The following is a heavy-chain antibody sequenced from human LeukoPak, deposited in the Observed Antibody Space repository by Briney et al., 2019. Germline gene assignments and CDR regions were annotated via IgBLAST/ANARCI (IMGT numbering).Heavy chain of an antibody. CDR1: GGTFSSYA. Sequence: SVKVSCKASGGTFSSYAISWVRQAPGQGLEWMGGIIPIFGTANYAQKFQGRVTITADESTSTAYMELSSLRSEDTAVYYCASSITMVRGAPLRRRYHYYYMDVWGKGTTVAISS. J-gene: IGHJ6*03. V-gene: IGHV1-69*13. CDR2: IIPIFGTA. D-gene: IGHD3-10*01. CDR3: ASSITMVRGAPLRRRYHYYYMDV.